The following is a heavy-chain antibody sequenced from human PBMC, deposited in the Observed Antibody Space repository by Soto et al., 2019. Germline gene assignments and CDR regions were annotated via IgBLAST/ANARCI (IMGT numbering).Heavy chain of an antibody. Sequence: GGSLRLSCAASGFTFSNAWMSWVRQAPGKGLEWVGRIKSKTDGGTTDYAAPVKGRFTISRDDSKNTLYLQMNSLKTEDTAVYYCTTGYCSGGSCLAGAFDIWGQGTMVTVSS. D-gene: IGHD2-15*01. CDR2: IKSKTDGGTT. V-gene: IGHV3-15*01. CDR3: TTGYCSGGSCLAGAFDI. J-gene: IGHJ3*02. CDR1: GFTFSNAW.